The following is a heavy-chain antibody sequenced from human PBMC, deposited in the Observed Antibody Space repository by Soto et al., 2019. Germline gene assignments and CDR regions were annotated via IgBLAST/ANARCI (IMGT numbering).Heavy chain of an antibody. CDR2: IYPGDSDT. CDR1: GYSFTSYW. V-gene: IGHV5-51*01. CDR3: ARHDIVAMNFDF. D-gene: IGHD5-12*01. Sequence: EVQLEQSGAQVKKPGESLKISCKASGYSFTSYWIGWLRQMPGKGLEWMGIIYPGDSDTRYSPSFQGQVSISVDKSITTAHLQWSSLKASDTAMYYCARHDIVAMNFDFWGQGTLVTVSS. J-gene: IGHJ4*02.